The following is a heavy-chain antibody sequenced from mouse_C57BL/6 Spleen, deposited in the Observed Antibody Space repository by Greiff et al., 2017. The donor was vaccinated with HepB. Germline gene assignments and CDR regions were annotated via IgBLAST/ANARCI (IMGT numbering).Heavy chain of an antibody. CDR1: GYTFTDYY. D-gene: IGHD2-1*01. V-gene: IGHV1-26*01. CDR3: ARSWNGNSPYFDY. CDR2: INPNNGGT. J-gene: IGHJ2*01. Sequence: VQLQQSGPELVKPGASVKISCKASGYTFTDYYMNWVKQSHGKSLEWIGDINPNNGGTSYNQKFKGKATLTVDKSSSTAYMELRSLTSEDSAVYYCARSWNGNSPYFDYWGQGTTLTVSS.